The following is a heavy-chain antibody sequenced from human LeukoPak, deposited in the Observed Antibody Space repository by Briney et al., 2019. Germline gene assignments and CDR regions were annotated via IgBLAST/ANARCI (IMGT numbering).Heavy chain of an antibody. CDR2: IYSGGST. D-gene: IGHD2-15*01. CDR3: ARGALVGSSGGSCYYFDY. Sequence: GGSLRLSCAASGFTVSSNYMSWVRQAPGKGLEWVSVIYSGGSTYYADSVKGGFTISRDNSKNTLYLQMNSLRAEDTAVYYCARGALVGSSGGSCYYFDYWGQGTLVTVSS. CDR1: GFTVSSNY. V-gene: IGHV3-66*01. J-gene: IGHJ4*02.